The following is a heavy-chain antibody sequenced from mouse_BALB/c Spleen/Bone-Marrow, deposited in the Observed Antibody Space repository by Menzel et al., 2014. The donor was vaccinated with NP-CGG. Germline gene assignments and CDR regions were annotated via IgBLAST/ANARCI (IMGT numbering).Heavy chain of an antibody. J-gene: IGHJ4*01. CDR3: ARGFAMDY. V-gene: IGHV3-1*02. CDR1: GYSITSSYS. Sequence: EVHLVESGPELVKPSQSLSLTCTVTGYSITSSYSWHWIRQFPGNKLEWMGYIHYSGSTNYNPSLKNRISITRDTSKNQFFLQLNSVTTEDTATYYCARGFAMDYWGQGTSVTVSS. CDR2: IHYSGST.